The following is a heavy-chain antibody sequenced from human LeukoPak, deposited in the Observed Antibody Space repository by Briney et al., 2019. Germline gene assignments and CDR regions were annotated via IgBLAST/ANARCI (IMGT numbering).Heavy chain of an antibody. D-gene: IGHD3-22*01. CDR1: GFTFSSYA. CDR2: IYYSGST. Sequence: LRLSCAVSGFTFSSYAMSWVRQPPGKGLEWIGYIYYSGSTYYNPSLKSRVTISVDTSKNQFSLKLSSVTAADTAVYYCARDYYDSSGFYPYDAFDIWGQGTMVTVSS. CDR3: ARDYYDSSGFYPYDAFDI. J-gene: IGHJ3*02. V-gene: IGHV4-30-4*08.